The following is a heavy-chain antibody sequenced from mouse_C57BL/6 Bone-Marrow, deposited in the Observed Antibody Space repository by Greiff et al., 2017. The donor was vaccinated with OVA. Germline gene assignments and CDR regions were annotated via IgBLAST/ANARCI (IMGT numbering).Heavy chain of an antibody. CDR2: ISDGGSYT. J-gene: IGHJ2*01. CDR3: AIPPVGY. V-gene: IGHV5-4*01. CDR1: GFTFSSYA. Sequence: EVQVVESGGGLVKPGGSLKLSCAASGFTFSSYAMSWVRQTPEKRLEWVATISDGGSYTYYPDNVKGRFTISRDNAKNNLYLQMSHLKSEDTAMYYCAIPPVGYWGQGTTLTVSS.